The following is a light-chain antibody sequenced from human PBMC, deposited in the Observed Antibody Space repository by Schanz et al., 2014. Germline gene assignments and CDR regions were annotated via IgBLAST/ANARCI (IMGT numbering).Light chain of an antibody. CDR1: SGDVGEYNY. J-gene: IGLJ3*02. CDR2: DVS. Sequence: QSALTQPRSMSGSPGQSVTISCTGTSGDVGEYNYVSWFQQYPGKAPKLMIYDVSTRPLGVPDRFSGSKSGITASLTISGLQAEDEADYYCCSYTGSTSFWVFGGGTKLTVL. V-gene: IGLV2-11*01. CDR3: CSYTGSTSFWV.